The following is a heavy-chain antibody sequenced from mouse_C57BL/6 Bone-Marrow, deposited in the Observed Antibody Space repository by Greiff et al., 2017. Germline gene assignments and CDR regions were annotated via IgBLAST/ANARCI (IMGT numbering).Heavy chain of an antibody. CDR3: TRWDCIDD. V-gene: IGHV1-15*01. Sequence: VQLQQSGAELVRPGASVTLSCKASGYTFTDYEMPWVKQTPVHGLEWIGAIDPETGGTAYNQKFKGKAILTADTSSSTAYMELRSLTSEDSAVYNWTRWDCIDDWGQGTTLTVSS. J-gene: IGHJ2*01. D-gene: IGHD4-1*01. CDR1: GYTFTDYE. CDR2: IDPETGGT.